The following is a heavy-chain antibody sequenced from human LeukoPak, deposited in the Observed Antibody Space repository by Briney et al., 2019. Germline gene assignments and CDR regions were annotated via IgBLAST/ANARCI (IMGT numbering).Heavy chain of an antibody. CDR1: GFTFSSYA. CDR2: ISGSGGST. D-gene: IGHD3-22*01. CDR3: AKDKPYYYDSSGSTYFDY. V-gene: IGHV3-23*01. Sequence: GGSLRLSCAASGFTFSSYAMSWVRQAPGKGLEWVSAISGSGGSTYYADSVKGRFTISRDNSKNTLYLQMNSLRAEDTAVYYCAKDKPYYYDSSGSTYFDYWGQGTLVTVSS. J-gene: IGHJ4*02.